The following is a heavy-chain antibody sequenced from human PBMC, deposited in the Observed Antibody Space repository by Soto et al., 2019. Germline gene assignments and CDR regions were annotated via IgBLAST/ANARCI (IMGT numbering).Heavy chain of an antibody. J-gene: IGHJ4*02. V-gene: IGHV1-69*04. CDR1: GWALGCCS. Sequence: SAEGTCKASGWALGCCSISWVRQATGQGLEWMGRIIPILGIANYAQKFQGRVTITADKSTSTAYMELSSLRSEDTAVYYSARETAGPIASASGYWGQGTLGTRSS. CDR2: IIPILGIA. D-gene: IGHD6-13*01. CDR3: ARETAGPIASASGY.